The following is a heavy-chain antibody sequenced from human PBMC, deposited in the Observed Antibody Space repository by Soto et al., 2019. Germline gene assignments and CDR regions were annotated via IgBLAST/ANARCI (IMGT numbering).Heavy chain of an antibody. Sequence: PGGSLRLSCAASGFSFVNYAMNCVRQAPGRGLEWVSGLSGSGTSTYYADSVKGRFTISRDNSSDTLFLQMNSLTADDTAVYYCAKATTNGGWFNPLESWGQGAMVTVSS. CDR2: LSGSGTST. V-gene: IGHV3-23*01. CDR1: GFSFVNYA. CDR3: AKATTNGGWFNPLES. D-gene: IGHD6-19*01. J-gene: IGHJ5*02.